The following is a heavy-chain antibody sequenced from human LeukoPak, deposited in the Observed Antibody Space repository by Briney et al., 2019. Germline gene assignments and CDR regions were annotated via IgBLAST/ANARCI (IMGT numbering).Heavy chain of an antibody. D-gene: IGHD3-22*01. CDR2: ISYDGSNK. CDR3: ARDRGPVVVITYIFDY. Sequence: GGSLRLSCAASGFTFSSYAMHWVRQAPGKGLEWVAVISYDGSNKYYADSVKGRFTISRDNSKNTLYLQMNSLRAEDTAVYYCARDRGPVVVITYIFDYWGQGTLVTVSS. CDR1: GFTFSSYA. V-gene: IGHV3-30*04. J-gene: IGHJ4*02.